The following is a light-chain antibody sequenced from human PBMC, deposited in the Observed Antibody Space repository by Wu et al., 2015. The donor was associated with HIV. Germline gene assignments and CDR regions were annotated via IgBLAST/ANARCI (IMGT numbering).Light chain of an antibody. V-gene: IGKV3-20*01. CDR3: QQYGSSLVA. J-gene: IGKJ1*01. CDR2: DAS. Sequence: EIVLTQSPGTLSLSPGERATLSCRASQSVITYLAWYQQKSGRPPRLLIYDASNRATGIPARFSGSGSGTDFTLTISRLEPEDFAVYYCQQYGSSLVAFGQGTKVEIQ. CDR1: QSVITY.